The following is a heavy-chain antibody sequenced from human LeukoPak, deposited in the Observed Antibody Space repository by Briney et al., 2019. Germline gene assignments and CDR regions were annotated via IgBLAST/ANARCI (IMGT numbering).Heavy chain of an antibody. CDR2: ISWDGGST. D-gene: IGHD3-22*01. CDR3: AVLDYDSITDY. Sequence: GGSLRLSCAASGFTFDDYTMHWVRQAPGKGLEWVSLISWDGGSTYYADSVKGRFTISRDRSKNIPYLQMNSLRAEDTAVYYCAVLDYDSITDYWGQGTLVTVSS. CDR1: GFTFDDYT. V-gene: IGHV3-43*01. J-gene: IGHJ4*02.